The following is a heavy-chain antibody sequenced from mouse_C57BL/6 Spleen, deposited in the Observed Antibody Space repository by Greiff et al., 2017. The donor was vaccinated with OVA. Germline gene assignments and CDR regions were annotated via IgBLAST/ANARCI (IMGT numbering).Heavy chain of an antibody. CDR3: AKDPDGGFDY. Sequence: QVQLQQSGPELVKPGASVKISCKASGYAFSSSWMNWVKQRPGKGLEWIGRIYPGDGDTNYNGKFKGKATLTADKSSSTAYMQLSSLTSEDSAVYFGAKDPDGGFDYWGQGTTLTVSS. J-gene: IGHJ2*01. V-gene: IGHV1-82*01. CDR2: IYPGDGDT. CDR1: GYAFSSSW. D-gene: IGHD2-3*01.